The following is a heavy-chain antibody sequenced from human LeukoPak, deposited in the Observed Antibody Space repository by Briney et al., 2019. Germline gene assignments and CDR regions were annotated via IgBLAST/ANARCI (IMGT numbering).Heavy chain of an antibody. Sequence: GGSLRLSCVGSGFTFSSSWMGWVRQAPGKGLEWVSVIYGGGNIYYADSVKGRFTISRDNSKNTLYLQMNSLRAEDTAVYYCARGAGYNYPYYFDYWGQGTLVTVSS. J-gene: IGHJ4*02. V-gene: IGHV3-53*01. CDR1: GFTFSSSW. CDR2: IYGGGNI. CDR3: ARGAGYNYPYYFDY. D-gene: IGHD5-24*01.